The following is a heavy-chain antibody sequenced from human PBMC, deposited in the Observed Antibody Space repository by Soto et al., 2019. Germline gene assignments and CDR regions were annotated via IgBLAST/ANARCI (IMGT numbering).Heavy chain of an antibody. Sequence: QVQLVQSGAEVKKPGSSVKVSCKASGGTFSSYAFSWVRQAPGQGLEWMGGNIPMFDTANYAQKFQDRVTISADESTSTAYMELSSLTSEDTAVYYCARSLTYYYETSGYYLGNIWGQGTLVTVSS. D-gene: IGHD3-22*01. CDR3: ARSLTYYYETSGYYLGNI. V-gene: IGHV1-69*01. CDR2: NIPMFDTA. CDR1: GGTFSSYA. J-gene: IGHJ4*02.